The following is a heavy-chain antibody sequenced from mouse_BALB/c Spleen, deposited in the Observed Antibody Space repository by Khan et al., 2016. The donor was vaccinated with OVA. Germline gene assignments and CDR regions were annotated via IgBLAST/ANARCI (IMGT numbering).Heavy chain of an antibody. D-gene: IGHD6-1*01. CDR1: GFTIKDTY. CDR2: IAPANGNT. CDR3: AHPSDDPRNFDV. Sequence: VQPKESGAELVKPGASVKLSCTASGFTIKDTYMHWVKQRPEQGLEWIGRIAPANGNTKYDPKFQGKATITADTSSNTSYLQLSSLTSEDTAVYYCAHPSDDPRNFDVWGAGTTVTVSS. V-gene: IGHV14-3*02. J-gene: IGHJ1*01.